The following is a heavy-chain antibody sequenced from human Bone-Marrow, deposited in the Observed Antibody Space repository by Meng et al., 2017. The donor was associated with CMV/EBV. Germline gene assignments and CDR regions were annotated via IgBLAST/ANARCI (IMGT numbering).Heavy chain of an antibody. D-gene: IGHD3-10*01. J-gene: IGHJ3*02. CDR2: INPNSGGT. CDR1: GYTFTGYY. CDR3: ARDNGGWFGELGAFDI. V-gene: IGHV1-2*02. Sequence: ASVKVSCKASGYTFTGYYMHWVRQAPGQGLEWMGWINPNSGGTNYAQKFQGRVTMTRDTSISTAYMELSRLRSDDTAVYYCARDNGGWFGELGAFDIWGQGTMVTVSS.